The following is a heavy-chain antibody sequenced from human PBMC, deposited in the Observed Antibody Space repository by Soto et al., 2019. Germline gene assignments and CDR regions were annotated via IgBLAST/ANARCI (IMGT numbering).Heavy chain of an antibody. CDR1: GFTFRDHY. J-gene: IGHJ3*02. CDR3: ARELTTVLTGDAFDI. CDR2: TRNKLSIYTT. D-gene: IGHD4-17*01. V-gene: IGHV3-72*01. Sequence: GGSLRLSWAASGFTFRDHYIDGVRQAPGKGREGVGRTRNKLSIYTTEYDASVKGRFTFSRDDSKNSLYLQMNSLKTEDTAVYYCARELTTVLTGDAFDIWGQGTMVTVSS.